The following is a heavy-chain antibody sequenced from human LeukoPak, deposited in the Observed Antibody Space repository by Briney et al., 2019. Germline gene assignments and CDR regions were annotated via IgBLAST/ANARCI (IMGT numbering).Heavy chain of an antibody. CDR1: GFTFSSYG. CDR2: ISYDGSNK. J-gene: IGHJ4*02. V-gene: IGHV3-30*03. Sequence: GRSLRLSCAASGFTFSSYGMHWVRQAPGKGLEWVAVISYDGSNKYYADSVKGRFTISRDNSKNTLYLQMNSLRAEDTAVYYCARGGRDRSLDYWGQGTLVTVSS. CDR3: ARGGRDRSLDY.